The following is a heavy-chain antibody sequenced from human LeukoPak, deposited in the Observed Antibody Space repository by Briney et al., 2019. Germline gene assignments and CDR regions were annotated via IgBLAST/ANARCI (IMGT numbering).Heavy chain of an antibody. D-gene: IGHD3-9*01. J-gene: IGHJ4*02. Sequence: SETLSLTCAVYGGSFSGYYWSWIRQPPGKGLEWIEEINHSGSTNYNPSLKSRVTISVDTSKNQFSLKLSSVTAADTAVYYCARESLRYFDWWGQGTLVTVSS. CDR3: ARESLRYFDW. V-gene: IGHV4-34*01. CDR1: GGSFSGYY. CDR2: INHSGST.